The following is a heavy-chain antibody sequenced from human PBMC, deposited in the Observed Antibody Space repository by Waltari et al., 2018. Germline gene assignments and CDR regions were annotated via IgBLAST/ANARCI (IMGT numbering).Heavy chain of an antibody. Sequence: QVQLQQWGAGLLKPSETLSLTCAVYGGSFSGYYWSWIRQPPGKGLEWIGEINHSGSTNYNPSLKSRVTISVDTSKNQFSLKLSSVTAADPAVYYCARLDEGRGFGESYFDYWGQGTLVTVSS. CDR3: ARLDEGRGFGESYFDY. CDR1: GGSFSGYY. J-gene: IGHJ4*02. V-gene: IGHV4-34*01. CDR2: INHSGST. D-gene: IGHD3-10*01.